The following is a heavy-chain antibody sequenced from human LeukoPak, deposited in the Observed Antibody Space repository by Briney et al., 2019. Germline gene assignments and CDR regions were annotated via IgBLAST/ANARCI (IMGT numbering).Heavy chain of an antibody. D-gene: IGHD5-24*01. V-gene: IGHV1-69*13. Sequence: ASVKVSCKASGGTFSDYAFNWVRQAPGQGLEWMGNIIPKFDTTNYAQNFQDKVTITADESTATAYLELNSLRSEDTVIFYCARERDAIIDFWGQGTLITVSS. J-gene: IGHJ4*02. CDR1: GGTFSDYA. CDR2: IIPKFDTT. CDR3: ARERDAIIDF.